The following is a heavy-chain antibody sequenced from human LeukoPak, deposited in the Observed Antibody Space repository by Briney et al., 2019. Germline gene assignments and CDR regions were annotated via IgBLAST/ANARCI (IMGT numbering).Heavy chain of an antibody. J-gene: IGHJ4*02. CDR3: ARDLGLDC. CDR2: ISGSSTTI. Sequence: GGSLRLSCAASGFTFSSYSMNWVRQAPGMGLEWVSYISGSSTTIYYADSVKGRFTISRDNAKNSLYLQMNSLRAEDTAVYYCARDLGLDCWGQGTLVTVSS. V-gene: IGHV3-48*01. CDR1: GFTFSSYS.